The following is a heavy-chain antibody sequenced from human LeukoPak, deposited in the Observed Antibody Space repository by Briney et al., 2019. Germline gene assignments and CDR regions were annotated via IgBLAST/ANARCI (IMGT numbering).Heavy chain of an antibody. J-gene: IGHJ4*02. CDR2: IYPGDSDT. CDR1: GYSFTSYW. CDR3: ARAITDCGGDCYYYFDY. Sequence: GESLKISCKGSGYSFTSYWIGWVRQMPGKGLEWMGVIYPGDSDTRYSPSFRGQVSTSADKSISTAYLRWSSLKASDTAMYYCARAITDCGGDCYYYFDYWGQGTLVTVSS. V-gene: IGHV5-51*01. D-gene: IGHD2-21*02.